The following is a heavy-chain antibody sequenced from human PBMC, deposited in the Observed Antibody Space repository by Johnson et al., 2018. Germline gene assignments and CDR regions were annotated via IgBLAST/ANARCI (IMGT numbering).Heavy chain of an antibody. CDR3: TWLKPDY. Sequence: VQLVESGGGLAQPGTSXRLSCAASGFSFDDHAMHWVRQVPGKGLEWVAGINWNGREKGYADSVKGRFTISRDDSKETLYLDMNSLKTEDTAVYYCTWLKPDYGGQGTLVTVSS. J-gene: IGHJ4*02. D-gene: IGHD5-24*01. V-gene: IGHV3-9*01. CDR1: GFSFDDHA. CDR2: INWNGREK.